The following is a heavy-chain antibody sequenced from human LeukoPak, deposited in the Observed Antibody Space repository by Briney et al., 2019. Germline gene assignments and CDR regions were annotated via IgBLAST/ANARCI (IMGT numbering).Heavy chain of an antibody. Sequence: PGGSLRLSCAASGFTFSSYWMSWVRQAPGKGLEWVANIKQDGSEKYYVDSVKGRFTISRDNAKSSLYLQMNSLRAEDTAVYYCARTSGGRGFYYYMDVWGKGTTVTISS. D-gene: IGHD2-15*01. CDR3: ARTSGGRGFYYYMDV. CDR1: GFTFSSYW. V-gene: IGHV3-7*01. CDR2: IKQDGSEK. J-gene: IGHJ6*03.